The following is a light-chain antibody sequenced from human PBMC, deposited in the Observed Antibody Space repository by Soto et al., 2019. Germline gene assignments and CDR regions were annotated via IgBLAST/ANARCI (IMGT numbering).Light chain of an antibody. V-gene: IGKV3-11*01. Sequence: EIVLTQSPATLSLSPGERATLSCRASQSVSSYLAWYQQKPGQAPRLLIYDASNRATGIPARFSGSGSGTDFTLTISSLEPEDFAVYYCQQRSNRAGTFGQGTKVDI. CDR3: QQRSNRAGT. CDR2: DAS. CDR1: QSVSSY. J-gene: IGKJ1*01.